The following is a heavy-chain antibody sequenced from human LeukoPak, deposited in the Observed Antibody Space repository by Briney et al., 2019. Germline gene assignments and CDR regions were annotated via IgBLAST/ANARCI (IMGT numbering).Heavy chain of an antibody. CDR3: ARGPGAGGRLVVVAATYYYYMDV. Sequence: SETLSLTCTVSGVSISSSSYYWSWIRQPAGQGLEWIGRIYTRGCTNYNPSLKSRVTMSVDTSKNQFSLKLSSVTAADTAVYYCARGPGAGGRLVVVAATYYYYMDVWGKGTTVTVSS. J-gene: IGHJ6*03. CDR2: IYTRGCT. V-gene: IGHV4-61*02. CDR1: GVSISSSSYY. D-gene: IGHD2-15*01.